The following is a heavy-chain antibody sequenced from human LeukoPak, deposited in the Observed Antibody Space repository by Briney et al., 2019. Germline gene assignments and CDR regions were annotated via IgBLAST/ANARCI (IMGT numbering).Heavy chain of an antibody. J-gene: IGHJ4*02. D-gene: IGHD6-13*01. CDR1: GFTFSSYS. Sequence: GGSLRLSCAASGFTFSSYSMNWVRQAPGKGLEWVSSISSSSSYIYYADSVKGRFTISRDNAKNSLYLQMNSLRAEDTAVYYCAKGRHSSSWYGGLDYWGQGTLVTVSS. CDR2: ISSSSSYI. V-gene: IGHV3-21*04. CDR3: AKGRHSSSWYGGLDY.